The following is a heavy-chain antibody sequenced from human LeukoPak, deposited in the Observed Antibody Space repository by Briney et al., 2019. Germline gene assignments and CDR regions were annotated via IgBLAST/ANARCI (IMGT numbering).Heavy chain of an antibody. J-gene: IGHJ5*01. CDR2: IIPIFDTP. D-gene: IGHD2-2*01. CDR1: GGTFSSYA. Sequence: SVKVSCKASGGTFSSYAITWVRQAPGQGLEWMGGIIPIFDTPNYAQKFQGRVTITTDESTSTAYMELSSLRSEDTAVYYCARGINGPTAMYNWRDSWGQGTLVTVSS. V-gene: IGHV1-69*05. CDR3: ARGINGPTAMYNWRDS.